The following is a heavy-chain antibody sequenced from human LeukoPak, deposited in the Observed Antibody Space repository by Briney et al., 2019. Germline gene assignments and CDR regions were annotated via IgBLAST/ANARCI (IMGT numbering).Heavy chain of an antibody. CDR1: GFTFSSYA. Sequence: GGSLRLSCAASGFTFSSYAMHWVRQAPGKGLEWVAVISYDGSNKYYADSVKGRFTISRDNSKNTLYLQMNSLRAEDTAVYYCAKDDMLLLVNASTYWGQETLVTVSS. V-gene: IGHV3-30-3*01. D-gene: IGHD2-8*01. CDR2: ISYDGSNK. CDR3: AKDDMLLLVNASTY. J-gene: IGHJ4*02.